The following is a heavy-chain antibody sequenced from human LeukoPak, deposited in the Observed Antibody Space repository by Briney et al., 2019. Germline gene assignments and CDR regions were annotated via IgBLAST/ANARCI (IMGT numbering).Heavy chain of an antibody. CDR1: GFTFSSYA. D-gene: IGHD2-2*01. CDR3: AMISSTSFYYYGMDV. V-gene: IGHV3-23*01. CDR2: ISGSGGST. J-gene: IGHJ6*02. Sequence: GGSLRLSCAASGFTFSSYAMSWVRQAPGKGLEWVSAISGSGGSTYYSDSVKGRFTISRDNSKNTLYLQMNSLRAEDTAVYYCAMISSTSFYYYGMDVWGQGTTVTVSS.